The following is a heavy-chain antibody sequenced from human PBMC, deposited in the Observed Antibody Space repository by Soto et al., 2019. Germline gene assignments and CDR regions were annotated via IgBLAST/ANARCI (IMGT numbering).Heavy chain of an antibody. J-gene: IGHJ6*02. V-gene: IGHV1-18*01. Sequence: QVQLVQSGVEVKKAGASVKVSCKASGYTFSSYGISWARQAPGQGREWMGWISDYNGNTHYAQKFQGRLSMTTDTFPRTGYKEVRGPRSDETDVYFCAREGYHFGSGTFSPPRYYGMDVWGQGTTVTVSS. D-gene: IGHD3-10*01. CDR1: GYTFSSYG. CDR2: ISDYNGNT. CDR3: AREGYHFGSGTFSPPRYYGMDV.